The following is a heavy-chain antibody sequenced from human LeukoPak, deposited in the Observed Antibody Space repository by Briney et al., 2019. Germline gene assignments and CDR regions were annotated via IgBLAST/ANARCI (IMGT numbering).Heavy chain of an antibody. V-gene: IGHV3-30*04. J-gene: IGHJ4*02. CDR2: ISYDGRYE. D-gene: IGHD4-11*01. CDR3: AREYSNYFDY. Sequence: GGSLRLSCAASGFTFSSYPMHWVRQAPGKGLEWVAVISYDGRYEYYTDSVKGRITISRDNSKNTLFLQMNSLRVEDTAVYFCAREYSNYFDYWGQGTLVTVSS. CDR1: GFTFSSYP.